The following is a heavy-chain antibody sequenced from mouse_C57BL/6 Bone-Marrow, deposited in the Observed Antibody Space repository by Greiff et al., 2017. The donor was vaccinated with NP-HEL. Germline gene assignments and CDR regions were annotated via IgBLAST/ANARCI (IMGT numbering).Heavy chain of an antibody. D-gene: IGHD4-1*01. CDR3: ARIHWAWFAY. CDR2: IWWDDDK. CDR1: GFSLSTFGMG. J-gene: IGHJ3*01. Sequence: QVQLKQSGPGILQPSQTLSLTCSFSGFSLSTFGMGVGWIRQPSGKGLEWLAHIWWDDDKYYNPALKSRLTISKVTSKNQVFLTIANVDTADTATYSCARIHWAWFAYWGQGTLVTVSA. V-gene: IGHV8-8*01.